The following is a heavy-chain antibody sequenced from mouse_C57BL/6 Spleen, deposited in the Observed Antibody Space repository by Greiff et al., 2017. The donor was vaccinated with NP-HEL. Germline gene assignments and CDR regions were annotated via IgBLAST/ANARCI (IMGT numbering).Heavy chain of an antibody. V-gene: IGHV1-80*01. J-gene: IGHJ2*01. D-gene: IGHD2-2*01. CDR1: GYAFSSYW. CDR2: IYPGDGDT. Sequence: VKLQESGAELVKPGASVKISCKASGYAFSSYWMNWVKQRPGKGLEWIGQIYPGDGDTNYNGKFKGKATLTADKSSSTAYMQLSSLASEDSAVYFSARGDGYGYFDYWGQGTTLTVSS. CDR3: ARGDGYGYFDY.